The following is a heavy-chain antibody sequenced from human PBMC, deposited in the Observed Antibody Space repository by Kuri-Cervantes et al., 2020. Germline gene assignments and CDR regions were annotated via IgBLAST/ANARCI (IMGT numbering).Heavy chain of an antibody. D-gene: IGHD3-10*01. CDR3: APGAYGSGSYHTHYYYGMDV. CDR1: GGAFSSYA. Sequence: SVKVSCKASGGAFSSYAISWVRQAPGQGLEWMGGIIPIFGTANYAQKFQGRVTITADESTSTAYMELSSLRSEDTAVYYCAPGAYGSGSYHTHYYYGMDVWGQGTTVTVSS. V-gene: IGHV1-69*13. CDR2: IIPIFGTA. J-gene: IGHJ6*02.